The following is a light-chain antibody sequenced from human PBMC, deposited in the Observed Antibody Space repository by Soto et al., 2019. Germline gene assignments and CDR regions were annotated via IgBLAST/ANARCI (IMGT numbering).Light chain of an antibody. CDR2: GAS. J-gene: IGKJ1*01. Sequence: EIVLTQSPGTLSLSPGERATLSCRASQSVSSSYLAWYQQKPGQAPRLLMYGASSRATGIPDRFSGSGSGTDFTLTISRLEPEDVAVYYCQQYGSFPWTFGQGTKVAF. V-gene: IGKV3-20*01. CDR3: QQYGSFPWT. CDR1: QSVSSSY.